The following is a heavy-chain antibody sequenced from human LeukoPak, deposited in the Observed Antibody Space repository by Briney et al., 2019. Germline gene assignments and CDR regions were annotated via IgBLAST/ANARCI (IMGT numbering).Heavy chain of an antibody. Sequence: SQTLSLTCAVSGGSISSGGYSWSWIRQPPGKGLEWIGYIYHSGSTYYNPSLKSRVTISVDRSKNQFSLKLSSVTAADTAVYYCARSLGLEPGAFDIWGQGTMVTVSS. CDR3: ARSLGLEPGAFDI. V-gene: IGHV4-30-2*01. CDR2: IYHSGST. J-gene: IGHJ3*02. D-gene: IGHD3-10*01. CDR1: GGSISSGGYS.